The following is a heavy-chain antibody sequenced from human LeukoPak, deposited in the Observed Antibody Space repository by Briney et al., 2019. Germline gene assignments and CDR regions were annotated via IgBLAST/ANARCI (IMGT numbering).Heavy chain of an antibody. CDR1: GFTFSSYS. V-gene: IGHV3-33*08. CDR3: ARWQSIAAAGTRIYCYYYMDV. J-gene: IGHJ6*03. CDR2: IWYDGSNK. Sequence: HRGGSLRLSCAASGFTFSSYSMQWVRQAPGKGREWVTVIWYDGSNKYYADSVKGRFTISRDNAKNTLYLQMNSLRAEDTAEYYCARWQSIAAAGTRIYCYYYMDVRRKGTTVTVSS. D-gene: IGHD6-13*01.